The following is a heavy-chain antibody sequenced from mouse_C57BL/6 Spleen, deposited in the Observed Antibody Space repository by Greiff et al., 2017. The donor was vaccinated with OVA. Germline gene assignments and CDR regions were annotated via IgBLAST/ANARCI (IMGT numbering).Heavy chain of an antibody. J-gene: IGHJ4*01. V-gene: IGHV5-16*01. D-gene: IGHD2-4*01. CDR1: GFTFSDYY. Sequence: EVKVVESEGGLVQPGSSMKLSCTASGFTFSDYYMAWVRQVPEKGLEWVANINYDGSSTYYLDSLKSRFIISRDNAKNILYLQMSSLKSEDTATYYCAREQYDYDYAMDYWGQGTSVTVSS. CDR2: INYDGSST. CDR3: AREQYDYDYAMDY.